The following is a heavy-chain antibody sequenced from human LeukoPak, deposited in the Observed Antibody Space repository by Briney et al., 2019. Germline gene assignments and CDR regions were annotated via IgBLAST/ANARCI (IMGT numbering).Heavy chain of an antibody. D-gene: IGHD5-18*01. V-gene: IGHV4-59*01. J-gene: IGHJ4*02. CDR2: IYYSGST. Sequence: SGTLSLTCTVSGGSISSYYWSWIRQPPGKGLEWIGYIYYSGSTNYNPSLKSRVTISVDTSKNQFSLKLSSVTAADTAVYYCARAPPGYSYGPFDYWGQGTLVTVSS. CDR3: ARAPPGYSYGPFDY. CDR1: GGSISSYY.